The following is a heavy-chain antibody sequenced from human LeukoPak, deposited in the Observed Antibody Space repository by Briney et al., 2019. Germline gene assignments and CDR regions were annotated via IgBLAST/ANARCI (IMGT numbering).Heavy chain of an antibody. CDR1: GFTFSSSA. Sequence: GGSLRLSCAASGFTFSSSAMSWVRQAPGKGLEWVSAISNNGGYTYYADSVQGRFTISRDNSKSTLCLQMNSLRAEDTAVYYCAKGGYSYAVNWWGQGTLVTVSS. D-gene: IGHD5-18*01. J-gene: IGHJ4*02. V-gene: IGHV3-23*01. CDR3: AKGGYSYAVNW. CDR2: ISNNGGYT.